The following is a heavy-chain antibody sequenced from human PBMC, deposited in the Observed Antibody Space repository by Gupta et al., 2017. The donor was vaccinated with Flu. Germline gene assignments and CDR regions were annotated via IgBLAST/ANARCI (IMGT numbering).Heavy chain of an antibody. J-gene: IGHJ5*01. V-gene: IGHV3-23*01. CDR3: AKGSNIYFFGS. CDR2: ISASGGST. D-gene: IGHD2-2*01. CDR1: GFTFTSYA. Sequence: CAASGFTFTSYAMSWVRQAPGKGLEWVSTISASGGSTYYADSVKGRFTISRDNSKNTLYLQMSSLRAEDTAVFYCAKGSNIYFFGSWGQGTLVTVSS.